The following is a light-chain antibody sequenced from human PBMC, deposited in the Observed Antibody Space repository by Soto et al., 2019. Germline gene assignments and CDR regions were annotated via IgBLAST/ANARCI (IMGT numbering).Light chain of an antibody. J-gene: IGLJ1*01. CDR1: SSNIGAGHD. V-gene: IGLV1-40*01. Sequence: QSVLTQPPSVSGAPGQRVTISCTGSSSNIGAGHDVHWYQQLPGTAPKLLIYGNGNRPSGVPDRFSGSKSGTSASLAITGLQDDDEADYYCQSYDNSLSGSEVFGTGTKLTVL. CDR2: GNG. CDR3: QSYDNSLSGSEV.